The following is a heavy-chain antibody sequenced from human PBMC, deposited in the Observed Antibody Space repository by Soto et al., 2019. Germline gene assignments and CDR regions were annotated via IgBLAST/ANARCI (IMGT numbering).Heavy chain of an antibody. CDR3: ARAAHGFGADIYYYYYYGMDV. V-gene: IGHV1-69*06. J-gene: IGHJ6*02. CDR2: IIPIFGTA. Sequence: SVKVSCKASGGTFSSYAISWVRQAPGQGLEWMGGIIPIFGTANYAQKFQGRVTITADKSTSTAYMELSSLRSEDTAVYYCARAAHGFGADIYYYYYYGMDVWGQGTTVTVSS. CDR1: GGTFSSYA. D-gene: IGHD3-10*01.